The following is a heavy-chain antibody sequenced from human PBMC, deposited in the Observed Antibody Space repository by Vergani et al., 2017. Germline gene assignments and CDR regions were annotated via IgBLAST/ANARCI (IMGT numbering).Heavy chain of an antibody. D-gene: IGHD4-11*01. CDR3: ARPSTPVDYDVLDI. CDR1: GFMFSNYW. V-gene: IGHV3-7*01. Sequence: EVQLVESGGGLVQPGGSLRLPCAASGFMFSNYWMNWARQAPGKGLEWVANIKQDGSEKYYVDSVRGRFTISRDNAKNSLYLQMKSLRAADTAVYHCARPSTPVDYDVLDIWGQGTMVTVSS. J-gene: IGHJ3*02. CDR2: IKQDGSEK.